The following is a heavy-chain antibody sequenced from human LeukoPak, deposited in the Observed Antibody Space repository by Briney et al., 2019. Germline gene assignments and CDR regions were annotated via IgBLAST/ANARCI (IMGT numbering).Heavy chain of an antibody. CDR1: GGSISSSGYY. CDR3: ARHQSAYGGYSGDPLDY. D-gene: IGHD5-12*01. CDR2: IYYSGST. V-gene: IGHV4-39*01. Sequence: SETLSLTCTVSGGSISSSGYYWGWIRQPPGKGLEWIGSIYYSGSTKYNPSLKSRVTMSVDTSKNQFSLRLSSVTAADTAVYHCARHQSAYGGYSGDPLDYWGQGTLVTVSS. J-gene: IGHJ4*02.